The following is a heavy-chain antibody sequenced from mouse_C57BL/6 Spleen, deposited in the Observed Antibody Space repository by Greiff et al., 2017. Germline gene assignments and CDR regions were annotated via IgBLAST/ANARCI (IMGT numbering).Heavy chain of an antibody. J-gene: IGHJ3*01. D-gene: IGHD1-1*01. CDR3: ARCEKDYGSSPWFAY. Sequence: EVQLQQSGPELVKPGASVKISCKASGYTFTDYYMNWVKQSHGKSLEWIGDINPNNGGTSYNQKFKGKATLTVDKSSSTAYMELRSLTSEDSAVYYCARCEKDYGSSPWFAYWGQGTLVTVSA. V-gene: IGHV1-26*01. CDR2: INPNNGGT. CDR1: GYTFTDYY.